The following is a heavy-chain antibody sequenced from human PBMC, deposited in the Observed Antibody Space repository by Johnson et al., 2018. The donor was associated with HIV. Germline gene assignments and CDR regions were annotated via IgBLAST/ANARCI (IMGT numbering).Heavy chain of an antibody. Sequence: QVQLVESGGGVVRPGGSLRLSCAASGFTLDDYGMSWVRQAPGKGLEWVALISYDGSNKYYADSVKGRFTISRDNSKNTLYLQMNSLRAEDTAVYYCASDGWELLGVAAFDVWGQGTLVTVSS. CDR3: ASDGWELLGVAAFDV. CDR1: GFTLDDYG. J-gene: IGHJ3*01. D-gene: IGHD1-26*01. CDR2: ISYDGSNK. V-gene: IGHV3-30*03.